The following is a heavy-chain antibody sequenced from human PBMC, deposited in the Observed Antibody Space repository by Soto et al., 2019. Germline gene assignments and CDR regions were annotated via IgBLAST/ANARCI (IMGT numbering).Heavy chain of an antibody. CDR3: ASGASRWYPYFFDS. J-gene: IGHJ4*02. CDR2: IIPYYNTL. V-gene: IGHV1-69*01. D-gene: IGHD6-13*01. Sequence: QAQVVQSGAEVRKPGSSVKLSCKASEGTFNSYAIAWVRQAPGQGLEWMGGIIPYYNTLNYAQKFQDRVTITADDSANTVYMELSSLRSDDTAVYFCASGASRWYPYFFDSWAQGTLVTVSS. CDR1: EGTFNSYA.